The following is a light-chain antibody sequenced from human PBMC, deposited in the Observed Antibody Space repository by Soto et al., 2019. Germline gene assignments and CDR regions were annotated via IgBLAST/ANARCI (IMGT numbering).Light chain of an antibody. CDR1: QGISSY. Sequence: DIQLTQSPSFLSASVGDRVTITCRASQGISSYLAWYQQKPGKAPKLLIYAASTLQSGVPSRFIGSGSGTELTLTISRLQPEDFASYYCQQLNSYPPWTFGQGTKVEIK. J-gene: IGKJ1*01. CDR3: QQLNSYPPWT. CDR2: AAS. V-gene: IGKV1-9*01.